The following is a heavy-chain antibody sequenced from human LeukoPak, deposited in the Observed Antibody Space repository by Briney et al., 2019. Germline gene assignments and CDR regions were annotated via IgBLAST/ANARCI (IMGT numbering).Heavy chain of an antibody. CDR1: GFTFSNYA. D-gene: IGHD5-18*01. J-gene: IGHJ3*02. V-gene: IGHV3-7*01. CDR3: ARDRGWIQHDI. Sequence: GGSLRLSCAASGFTFSNYAMTWIRQAPGKGLEWVAFIKGDGSAKKYVDSVKGRFTISRDNAKNSLFLQMNSLRAEDTAVYYCARDRGWIQHDIWGQGTMVTVSS. CDR2: IKGDGSAK.